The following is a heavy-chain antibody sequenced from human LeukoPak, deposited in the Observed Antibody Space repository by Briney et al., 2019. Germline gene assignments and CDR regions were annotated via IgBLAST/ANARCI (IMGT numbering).Heavy chain of an antibody. Sequence: GGSLRLSCAASGFTFNIYNMNWVRQAPGKGLEWVSYISSSSSTIYYADSVKGRFTISRDNAKNSLYLQMNSLRAEDTAVYYCARLRVCYFDYWGQGTLVTVSS. CDR2: ISSSSSTI. CDR1: GFTFNIYN. CDR3: ARLRVCYFDY. D-gene: IGHD3-16*01. J-gene: IGHJ4*02. V-gene: IGHV3-48*01.